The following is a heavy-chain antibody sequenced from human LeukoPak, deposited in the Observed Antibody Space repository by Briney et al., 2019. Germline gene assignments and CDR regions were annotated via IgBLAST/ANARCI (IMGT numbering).Heavy chain of an antibody. CDR1: GFTFSSYE. CDR2: ISSSGSTI. J-gene: IGHJ4*02. Sequence: GGSLRLSCAASGFTFSSYEMNWVRQAPGKGLEWVSYISSSGSTIYYADSVKGRFTISRDNAKNSLYLQMNGLRAEDTAVYYCAKGKFYSGNGAFDYWGQGTLVTVSS. D-gene: IGHD5-12*01. CDR3: AKGKFYSGNGAFDY. V-gene: IGHV3-48*03.